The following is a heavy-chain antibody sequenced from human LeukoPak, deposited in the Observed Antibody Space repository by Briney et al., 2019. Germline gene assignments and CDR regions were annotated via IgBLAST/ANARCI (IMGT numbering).Heavy chain of an antibody. CDR2: INHSGST. J-gene: IGHJ4*02. CDR3: ARDHPAGSASYLVDY. CDR1: GRSFSSYY. Sequence: SETLSLTCTVYGRSFSSYYWSWIRQPPAKGLEWIGYINHSGSTNYNPSLKSRVTISVDTSKNQFSLKLSSVTAEDTAVYYCARDHPAGSASYLVDYWGQGTLVTVS. D-gene: IGHD3-10*01. V-gene: IGHV4-59*12.